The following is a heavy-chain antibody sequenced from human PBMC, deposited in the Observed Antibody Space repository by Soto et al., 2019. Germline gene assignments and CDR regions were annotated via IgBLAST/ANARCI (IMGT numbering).Heavy chain of an antibody. V-gene: IGHV5-10-1*01. CDR1: GYSFTSYW. CDR2: IDPSDSYT. J-gene: IGHJ6*02. Sequence: GESLKISCKVSGYSFTSYWISCVRQMPGKGLEWMGRIDPSDSYTNYSPSFQGHVTISADKSISTAYLQWSSLKASDTAMYYCASFAFGPYYYYGMDVWGQGTTVTVSS. D-gene: IGHD3-10*01. CDR3: ASFAFGPYYYYGMDV.